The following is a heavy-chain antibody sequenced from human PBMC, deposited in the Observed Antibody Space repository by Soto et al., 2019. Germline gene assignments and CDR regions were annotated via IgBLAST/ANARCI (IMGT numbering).Heavy chain of an antibody. CDR3: ARFRCSGGSCSNYYYYGMDV. V-gene: IGHV3-11*06. D-gene: IGHD2-15*01. CDR2: ISSSSSYT. CDR1: GFTFSDYY. J-gene: IGHJ6*02. Sequence: PGGSLRLSCAASGFTFSDYYMSWIRQAPGKGLEWVSYISSSSSYTNYADSVKGRFTISRDNAKNSLYLQMNSLRAEDTAVYYCARFRCSGGSCSNYYYYGMDVWGQGTTVTVSS.